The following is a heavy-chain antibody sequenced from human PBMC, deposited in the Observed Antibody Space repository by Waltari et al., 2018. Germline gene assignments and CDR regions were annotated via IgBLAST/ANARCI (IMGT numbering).Heavy chain of an antibody. CDR3: ARVGGDGYNPEDGAFDI. CDR1: GYSISSGYY. Sequence: QVQLQESGPGLVKPSETLSLTCTVSGYSISSGYYWGWIRQPPGKGLEWIGSLYHSGSTYYNPSLKSRVTISVDTSKNQFSLKRSSVTAADTAVYYCARVGGDGYNPEDGAFDIWGQGTMVTVSS. D-gene: IGHD3-16*01. CDR2: LYHSGST. V-gene: IGHV4-38-2*02. J-gene: IGHJ3*02.